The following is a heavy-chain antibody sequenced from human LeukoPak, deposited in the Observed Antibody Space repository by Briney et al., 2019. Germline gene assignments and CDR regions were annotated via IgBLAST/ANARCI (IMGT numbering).Heavy chain of an antibody. V-gene: IGHV3-74*01. J-gene: IGHJ6*02. D-gene: IGHD3-9*01. CDR3: ARGPTYYDILTGYRYGMDV. Sequence: GGSLRLSCAASGFTFSSYWMHWVRQAPGKGLVWVSRINSDGSSTSYADSVKGRFTISRDNAKNTLYVQMNSLRAEDTAVYYCARGPTYYDILTGYRYGMDVWGQGTTVTVSS. CDR1: GFTFSSYW. CDR2: INSDGSST.